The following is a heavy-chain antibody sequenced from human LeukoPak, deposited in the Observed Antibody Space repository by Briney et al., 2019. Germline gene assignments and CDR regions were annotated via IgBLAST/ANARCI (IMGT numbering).Heavy chain of an antibody. J-gene: IGHJ6*02. D-gene: IGHD2-2*01. CDR2: ISSSGDVT. CDR3: ARDRYCSSTSCYYGMDV. Sequence: PGGSLRLSCVVSGFTFNKDAMSWVRQEPGKGLKWVSAISSSGDVTYYSDSVKGRFTISRDNSKNTLYLQMNSLRAEDTAVYYCARDRYCSSTSCYYGMDVWGQGTTVTVSS. V-gene: IGHV3-23*01. CDR1: GFTFNKDA.